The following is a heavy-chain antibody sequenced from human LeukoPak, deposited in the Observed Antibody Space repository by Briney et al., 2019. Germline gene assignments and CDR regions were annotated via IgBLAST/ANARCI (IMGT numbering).Heavy chain of an antibody. Sequence: PSETLSLTCTVSGVSISSYYWSWIRQPPGKGLEWIGYIYYSGSTNYNPSLKSRVTISVDTSKNQFSLKLSSVTAADTAVYYCAREYYYDSSGYLDYWGQGTLVTVSS. J-gene: IGHJ4*02. V-gene: IGHV4-59*01. CDR3: AREYYYDSSGYLDY. D-gene: IGHD3-22*01. CDR1: GVSISSYY. CDR2: IYYSGST.